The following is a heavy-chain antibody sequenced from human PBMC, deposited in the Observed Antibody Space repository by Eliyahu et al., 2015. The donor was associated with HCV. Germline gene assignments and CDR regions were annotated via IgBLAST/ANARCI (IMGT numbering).Heavy chain of an antibody. CDR1: GFTFTTYY. CDR3: ATGYCSGGSCYWYFDL. D-gene: IGHD2-15*01. J-gene: IGHJ2*01. V-gene: IGHV3-21*01. CDR2: ITGSSSSI. Sequence: EVQLVESGGGLVKPGGSLRLSCAASGFTFTTYYMNWVRQAPGXGLEWVSSITGSSSSIYYADSVKGRFTISRDNAKNSLYLQMNSLRAEDTAVYYCATGYCSGGSCYWYFDLWGRGTLVTVSS.